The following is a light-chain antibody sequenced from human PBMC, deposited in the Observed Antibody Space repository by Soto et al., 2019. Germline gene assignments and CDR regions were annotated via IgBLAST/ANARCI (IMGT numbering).Light chain of an antibody. CDR2: WAS. V-gene: IGKV4-1*01. CDR3: QQYYNTPYT. Sequence: DIVMTQSPDSLAVSLGERATIYCKSSQSVLYRSNNKNYLAWYQQKPGQPPKLLIFWASTRESGVPDRFSGGGSGTDFTLTISSLQAEDVAVYYCQQYYNTPYTFGQGTKLEIK. CDR1: QSVLYRSNNKNY. J-gene: IGKJ2*01.